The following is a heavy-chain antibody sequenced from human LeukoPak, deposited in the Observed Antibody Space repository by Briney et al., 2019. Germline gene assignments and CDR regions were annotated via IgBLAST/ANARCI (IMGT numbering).Heavy chain of an antibody. CDR1: GFTFSSYN. V-gene: IGHV3-53*03. CDR3: ATERLRDGY. D-gene: IGHD4-17*01. J-gene: IGHJ4*02. CDR2: LYSGGTT. Sequence: GGSLRLSCAASGFTFSSYNMNWVRQPPGKGLEWVSVLYSGGTTYYTDSVKGRFTISRDNSKNTVYLQMNSLRAEDTAVYYCATERLRDGYWGQGTLVTVSS.